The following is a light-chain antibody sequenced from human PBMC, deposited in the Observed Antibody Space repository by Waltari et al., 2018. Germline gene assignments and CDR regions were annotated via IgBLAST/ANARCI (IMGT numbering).Light chain of an antibody. V-gene: IGLV3-21*04. CDR2: HVS. CDR1: NIGTKS. CDR3: QVGDSNSDPYV. Sequence: SYVLTQPPSVSMAPGKTARITCGGHNIGTKSVHWSHREPGQAPILVIPHVSDRPSGFPERFSGSKSDNTATLTIYRVEAGDEADYYCQVGDSNSDPYVFGTGTKVTVL. J-gene: IGLJ1*01.